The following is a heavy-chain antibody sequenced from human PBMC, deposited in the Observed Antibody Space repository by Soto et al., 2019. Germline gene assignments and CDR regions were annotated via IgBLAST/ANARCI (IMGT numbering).Heavy chain of an antibody. CDR3: ARDWGSSGWFRGPDY. V-gene: IGHV3-30-3*01. CDR1: GFTFSPYA. Sequence: QVQLVESGGGVVQPGRSLRLSCAASGFTFSPYAMHWVRQAPGKGLEWVAGISFAGGDQVYTDSVKGRFTISRDNSKNTLQLQMNSLKPEDTAVYYCARDWGSSGWFRGPDYWGQGTLVTVSS. D-gene: IGHD3-16*01. CDR2: ISFAGGDQ. J-gene: IGHJ4*02.